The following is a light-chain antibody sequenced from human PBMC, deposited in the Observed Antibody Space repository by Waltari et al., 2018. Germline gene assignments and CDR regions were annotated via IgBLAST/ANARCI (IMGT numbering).Light chain of an antibody. CDR3: QQYYSTPGWT. V-gene: IGKV4-1*01. CDR2: WAS. Sequence: EIVMTQSPDSLAVSLGERATTNCKSSQSVLYSSNNKNYLAWYQQKPGQPPKLLIYWASTRESGVPDRFSGSGSGTDFTLTISSLQAEDVAVYYCQQYYSTPGWTFGQGTKVEIK. CDR1: QSVLYSSNNKNY. J-gene: IGKJ1*01.